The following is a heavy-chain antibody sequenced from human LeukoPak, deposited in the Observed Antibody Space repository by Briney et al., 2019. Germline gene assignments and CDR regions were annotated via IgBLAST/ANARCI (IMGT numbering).Heavy chain of an antibody. CDR1: GGSISSYY. J-gene: IGHJ6*03. D-gene: IGHD1-7*01. CDR2: IYTSRST. V-gene: IGHV4-4*09. Sequence: SETLSLTCTVSGGSISSYYWSWIRQPPGKGLEWIGYIYTSRSTNYNPSLKSRVTISVDTSKNQFSLKLSSVTAADTAVYYCARLTGTSHYYYMDVWGKGTTVTVSS. CDR3: ARLTGTSHYYYMDV.